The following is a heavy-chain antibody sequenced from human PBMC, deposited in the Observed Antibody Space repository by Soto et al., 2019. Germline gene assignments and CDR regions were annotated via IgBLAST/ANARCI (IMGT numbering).Heavy chain of an antibody. CDR3: ANGEGSCYDYSLGY. CDR2: ISNDGGLK. J-gene: IGHJ1*01. V-gene: IGHV3-30*18. Sequence: PGGSLRLSCAVSGFSFRSYGMHWVSQAPGKGLEWVAVISNDGGLKHYTDSVKGRFTIYRDNSQNNLYMEINNLRPEDTAVYFYANGEGSCYDYSLGYWGQGXQVTVSS. CDR1: GFSFRSYG. D-gene: IGHD6-13*01.